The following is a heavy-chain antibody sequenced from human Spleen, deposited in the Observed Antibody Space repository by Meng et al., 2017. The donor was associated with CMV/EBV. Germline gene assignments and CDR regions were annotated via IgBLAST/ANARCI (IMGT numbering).Heavy chain of an antibody. D-gene: IGHD2-15*01. CDR1: GFTFSSYA. Sequence: GESLKISCAASGFTFSSYAMHWVRQAPGKGLEWVANIRQDGSERYYVDSVRGRFTISRDTAKNSLYLQMNSLRVDDTAVYYCARDSRCSDSCYTIFDYWGQGTLVTVSS. CDR2: IRQDGSER. V-gene: IGHV3-7*01. J-gene: IGHJ4*02. CDR3: ARDSRCSDSCYTIFDY.